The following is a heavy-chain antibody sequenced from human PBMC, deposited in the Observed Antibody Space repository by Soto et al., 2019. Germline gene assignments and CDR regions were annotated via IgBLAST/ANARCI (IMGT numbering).Heavy chain of an antibody. J-gene: IGHJ6*02. Sequence: ASETLSLTCSVYGGSFSGYYWSWVRQPPGKGLEWIGQINHSGSTNYNPSLKSLFTISVDTSKNQFSLKLSSVTAADTAVYYCARFNPDGTGEKYYYGMEVWGQWPTVT. CDR3: ARFNPDGTGEKYYYGMEV. CDR1: GGSFSGYY. V-gene: IGHV4-34*01. D-gene: IGHD7-27*01. CDR2: INHSGST.